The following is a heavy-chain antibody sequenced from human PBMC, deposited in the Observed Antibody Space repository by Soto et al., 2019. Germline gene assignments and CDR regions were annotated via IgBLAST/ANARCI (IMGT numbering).Heavy chain of an antibody. CDR3: ARVTGYGDSGFDY. J-gene: IGHJ4*02. CDR2: IWYDGSNK. CDR1: GFTFSSYG. V-gene: IGHV3-33*01. D-gene: IGHD4-17*01. Sequence: PGGSLRLSCAASGFTFSSYGMHWVRQAPGKGLEWVAVIWYDGSNKYYADSVKGRFTISRDNSKNTLYLQMNSLRAEDTAVYYCARVTGYGDSGFDYWGQGTLVTVSS.